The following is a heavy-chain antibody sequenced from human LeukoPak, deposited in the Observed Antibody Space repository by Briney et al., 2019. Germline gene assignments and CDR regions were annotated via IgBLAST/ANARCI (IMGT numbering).Heavy chain of an antibody. CDR2: ISFDGKKK. J-gene: IGHJ4*02. Sequence: GRSLRLSCAASGVTFSSYSVHWVRQAPGKGLEWVSVISFDGKKKYYADSVKGRFTISRDNSKATLYLQMNSLRTEDTAVYYCARDFGYDSGPYLVHWGQGTLVTVSS. D-gene: IGHD3-10*01. CDR1: GVTFSSYS. CDR3: ARDFGYDSGPYLVH. V-gene: IGHV3-30*04.